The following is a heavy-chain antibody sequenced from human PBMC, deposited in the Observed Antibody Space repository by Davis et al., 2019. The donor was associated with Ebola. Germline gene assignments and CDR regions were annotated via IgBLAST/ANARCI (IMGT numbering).Heavy chain of an antibody. CDR1: GYSFTSYW. CDR2: IYPVDSDT. D-gene: IGHD6-19*01. Sequence: GESLKISCKGSGYSFTSYWIGCVRQMPGKGLEWVGIIYPVDSDTRYSPSFQGQVTISADKSIRTAYLQWSSLKASDTAMYYCARRVAVAHWYFDLWGRGTLVTVSS. CDR3: ARRVAVAHWYFDL. V-gene: IGHV5-51*01. J-gene: IGHJ2*01.